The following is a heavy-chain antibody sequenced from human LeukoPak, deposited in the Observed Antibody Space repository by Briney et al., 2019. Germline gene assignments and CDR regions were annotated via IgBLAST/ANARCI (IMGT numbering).Heavy chain of an antibody. CDR2: IIPILGIA. V-gene: IGHV1-69*04. J-gene: IGHJ4*02. CDR1: GYTFTSYG. Sequence: SVKVSCKASGYTFTSYGMSWVRQAPGQGLEWMGRIIPILGIANYAQKFQGRVTITADKSTSTAYMELSSLRSEDTAVYYCVHEARARYWGQGTLVTVSS. CDR3: VHEARARY.